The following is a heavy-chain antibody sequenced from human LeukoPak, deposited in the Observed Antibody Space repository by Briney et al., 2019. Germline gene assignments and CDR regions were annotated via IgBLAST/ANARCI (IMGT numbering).Heavy chain of an antibody. D-gene: IGHD5-18*01. Sequence: PGGSLRLSCAASGFTFSSYSLNWVRQPPGKGLEWIGSIYYSGSTYYNPSLKSRVTISVDTSKNQFSLKLSSVTAADTAVYYCALGDTAMGPPMSGYYWGQGTLVTVSS. CDR1: GFTFSSYSLN. J-gene: IGHJ4*02. CDR2: IYYSGST. CDR3: ALGDTAMGPPMSGYY. V-gene: IGHV4-59*05.